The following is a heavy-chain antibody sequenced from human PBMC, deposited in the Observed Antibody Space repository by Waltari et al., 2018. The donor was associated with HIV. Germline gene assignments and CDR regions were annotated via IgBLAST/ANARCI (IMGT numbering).Heavy chain of an antibody. CDR1: GFTFGNYW. CDR3: ARSPSGPDGF. Sequence: EAQLVESGGGSVQPGGSLRLSCVASGFTFGNYWMHWVRQAPGKGLVCVARINSDGTRTTCADSVQGRFTISRDNAKSTLYLQMNSLRAEDTAVYYCARSPSGPDGFWGQGTLVTVSS. CDR2: INSDGTRT. V-gene: IGHV3-74*01. J-gene: IGHJ4*02. D-gene: IGHD6-19*01.